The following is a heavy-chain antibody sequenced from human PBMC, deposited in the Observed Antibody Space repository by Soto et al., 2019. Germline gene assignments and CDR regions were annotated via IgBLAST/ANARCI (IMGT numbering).Heavy chain of an antibody. CDR3: ARNVMSGYSSSWAYYYYGMDV. Sequence: LSLTCAASGFTFSSYAMHWVHQAPGKGLEWVAVISYDGSNKYYADSVKGRFTISRDNSKNTLYLQMNSLRAEDTAVYYCARNVMSGYSSSWAYYYYGMDVWGQGTTVTVSS. CDR1: GFTFSSYA. CDR2: ISYDGSNK. D-gene: IGHD6-13*01. J-gene: IGHJ6*02. V-gene: IGHV3-30-3*01.